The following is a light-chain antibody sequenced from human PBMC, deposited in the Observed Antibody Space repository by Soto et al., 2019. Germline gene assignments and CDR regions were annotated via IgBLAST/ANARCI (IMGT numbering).Light chain of an antibody. CDR3: QQYNNWPPIT. CDR1: QSISSW. V-gene: IGKV1-5*01. Sequence: DIQVTQSPYTLSASVGDRVTITCRASQSISSWLAWYQQKPGKAPKLLIYDASSLESGVPSRFSVSGSATEFTLTISSLQSEDFAAYYCQQYNNWPPITFGQGTRLEI. CDR2: DAS. J-gene: IGKJ5*01.